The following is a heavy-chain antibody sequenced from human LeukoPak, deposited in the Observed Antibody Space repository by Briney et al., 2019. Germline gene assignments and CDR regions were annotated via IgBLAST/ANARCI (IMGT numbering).Heavy chain of an antibody. CDR1: GFTVSSNY. CDR3: ASWPVGWYGEDS. J-gene: IGHJ4*02. CDR2: IYSGGNT. Sequence: SGGSLRLSCAASGFTVSSNYMNWVRQAPGKGLEWVSMIYSGGNTYYTDSVKGRFTISRDNAKNSLYLQMNSLRVEDTAVYYCASWPVGWYGEDSWGQGTLVTVSS. V-gene: IGHV3-66*01. D-gene: IGHD6-19*01.